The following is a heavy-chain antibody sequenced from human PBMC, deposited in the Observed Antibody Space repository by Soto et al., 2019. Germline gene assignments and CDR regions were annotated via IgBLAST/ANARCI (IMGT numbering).Heavy chain of an antibody. D-gene: IGHD2-15*01. Sequence: ASVKVSCKASGYTFTSYGISWVRQAPGQGLEWIGWISSYNGYTNYAQKLQGRVTMTTDTSTSTAYMELRSLRSDDTAVYYCARDFPVYWSAASCYSATWGQGPLVTAPQ. J-gene: IGHJ5*02. CDR2: ISSYNGYT. CDR1: GYTFTSYG. CDR3: ARDFPVYWSAASCYSAT. V-gene: IGHV1-18*01.